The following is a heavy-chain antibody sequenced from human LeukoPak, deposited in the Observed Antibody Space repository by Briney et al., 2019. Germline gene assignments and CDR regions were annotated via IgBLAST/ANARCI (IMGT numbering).Heavy chain of an antibody. J-gene: IGHJ4*02. CDR3: AMIKEG. V-gene: IGHV3-74*01. CDR2: INSDGRTT. CDR1: GFTFSNNW. D-gene: IGHD3-22*01. Sequence: GGSLRLSCAASGFTFSNNWMHWVRQAPGKGLVWVSRINSDGRTTTYADSVKGRFAISRDNAKNTLYLQMNSLRAEDTAVYYCAMIKEGWGQGTLVTVSS.